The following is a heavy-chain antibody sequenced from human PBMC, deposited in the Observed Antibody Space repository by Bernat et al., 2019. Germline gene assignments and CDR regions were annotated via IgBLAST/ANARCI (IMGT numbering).Heavy chain of an antibody. D-gene: IGHD6-19*01. CDR3: ARDSVPYSSGWYLFDY. CDR1: GFTFSSYA. Sequence: QVQLVESGGGVVQPGRSLRLSCAASGFTFSSYAMHWVRQAPGKGLEWVAVISYDGSNKYYADAVKGSFTISRDNSKNTLYLQMNSLRAEDTAVYYCARDSVPYSSGWYLFDYWGQGTLVTVSS. V-gene: IGHV3-30-3*01. J-gene: IGHJ4*02. CDR2: ISYDGSNK.